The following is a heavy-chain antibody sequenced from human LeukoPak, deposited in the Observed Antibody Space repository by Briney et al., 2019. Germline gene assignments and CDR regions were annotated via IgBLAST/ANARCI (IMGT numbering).Heavy chain of an antibody. J-gene: IGHJ3*02. Sequence: SVKVSCKASGYTFTSYGISWVRQAPGQALEWMGWITPFNGNTNYAQKFQDRVTITRDRSMSTAYMELSSLRSEDTAMYYCASGTAWELTDAFDIWGQGTMVTVSS. D-gene: IGHD1-26*01. V-gene: IGHV1-45*02. CDR1: GYTFTSYG. CDR3: ASGTAWELTDAFDI. CDR2: ITPFNGNT.